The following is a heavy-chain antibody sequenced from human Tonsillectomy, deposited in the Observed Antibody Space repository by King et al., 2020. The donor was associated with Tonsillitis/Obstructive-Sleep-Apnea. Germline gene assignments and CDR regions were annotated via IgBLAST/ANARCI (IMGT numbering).Heavy chain of an antibody. J-gene: IGHJ4*02. V-gene: IGHV3-7*03. CDR2: IKQDGSEK. D-gene: IGHD2/OR15-2a*01. CDR3: ATFSWRVSLGDY. CDR1: GFTFSSYW. Sequence: VQLVESGGGLVQPGESLIVSCVASGFTFSSYWMTWVRQAPGKGLEWVANIKQDGSEKYYVDSVKGRFTISRDNAKNSLYLQMNSLRAEDTAVYYGATFSWRVSLGDYWGQGTLVTVAS.